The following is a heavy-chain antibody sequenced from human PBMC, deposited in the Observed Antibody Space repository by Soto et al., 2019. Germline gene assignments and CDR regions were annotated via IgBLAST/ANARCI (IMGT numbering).Heavy chain of an antibody. J-gene: IGHJ6*02. Sequence: TCALSRGSVTTAVYSGSGIRQPPGKALEWIGYVYHTGNAYPKPSLKSRVTISLDRSKNQFSLKMTSVTAADTALYYCASRPFYSYGLDVWGQGPTVTVSS. CDR3: ASRPFYSYGLDV. CDR2: VYHTGNA. V-gene: IGHV4-30-2*01. CDR1: RGSVTTAVYS. D-gene: IGHD2-21*01.